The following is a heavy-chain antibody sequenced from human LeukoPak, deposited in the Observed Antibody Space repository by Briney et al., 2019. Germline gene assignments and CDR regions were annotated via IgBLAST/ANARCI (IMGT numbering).Heavy chain of an antibody. J-gene: IGHJ4*02. Sequence: ASVKLCCKASGYTFTGYYMHWVRQAPGQGLEWMGWINPNSGGTNYAQKFQGRVIMTRDTSISTAYMELSRLRSDDTAVYYCARDYGYCSGGSCHYSWFDYWGQGTLVPVSS. D-gene: IGHD2-15*01. V-gene: IGHV1-2*02. CDR2: INPNSGGT. CDR3: ARDYGYCSGGSCHYSWFDY. CDR1: GYTFTGYY.